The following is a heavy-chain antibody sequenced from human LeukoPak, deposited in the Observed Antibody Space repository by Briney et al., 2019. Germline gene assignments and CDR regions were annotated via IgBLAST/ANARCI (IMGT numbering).Heavy chain of an antibody. CDR2: IYYSGST. Sequence: PSETLSLTCTVSGGSISSYYWSWIRQLPGKGLEWIGYIYYSGSTNYNPSLKSRVTISVDTSKNQFSLKLSSVTAADTAVYYCAREGTAGTNLNWFDPWGQGTLVPVAS. J-gene: IGHJ5*02. D-gene: IGHD1-1*01. CDR3: AREGTAGTNLNWFDP. CDR1: GGSISSYY. V-gene: IGHV4-59*01.